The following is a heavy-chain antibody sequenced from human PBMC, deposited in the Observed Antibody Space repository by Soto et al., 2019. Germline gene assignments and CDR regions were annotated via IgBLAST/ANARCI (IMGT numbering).Heavy chain of an antibody. D-gene: IGHD6-13*01. V-gene: IGHV1-69*08. CDR1: GGTFSSYT. CDR2: IIPILGIA. J-gene: IGHJ3*02. Sequence: QVQLVQSGAEVKKPGSSVKVSCKASGGTFSSYTISWVRQAPGQGLEWMGRIIPILGIANYAQKFQGRVTITADQSTSTAYMELSSLGSEDTAVYYCARDPERYSSSWYGDAFDIWGQGTMVTVSS. CDR3: ARDPERYSSSWYGDAFDI.